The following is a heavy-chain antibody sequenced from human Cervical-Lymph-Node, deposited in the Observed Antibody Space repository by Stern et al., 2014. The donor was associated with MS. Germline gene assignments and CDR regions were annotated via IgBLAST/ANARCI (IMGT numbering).Heavy chain of an antibody. CDR3: ARDRLYDTVWYQWYFDL. V-gene: IGHV4-61*02. D-gene: IGHD3-16*01. CDR2: VYDRGST. Sequence: QVKLVESGPGLVKPSQTLSLTCTVSGGSISGGDFYWSWIRQSAGKGLEWIGRVYDRGSTVYNPPLRSRVAMSVDPSKTQFSLRLTSVTAADTAVYYCARDRLYDTVWYQWYFDLWGRGTLVTVSS. J-gene: IGHJ2*01. CDR1: GGSISGGDFY.